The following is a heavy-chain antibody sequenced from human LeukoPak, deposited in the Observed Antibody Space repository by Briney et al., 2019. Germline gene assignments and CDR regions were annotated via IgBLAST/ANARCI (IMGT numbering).Heavy chain of an antibody. J-gene: IGHJ4*02. D-gene: IGHD3-16*01. CDR1: GGSISSYY. V-gene: IGHV4-59*08. CDR2: IYYSGSS. Sequence: SETLSLTCTVSGGSISSYYWSWIRQPPGKGLEWIGYIYYSGSSHYNPSLKSRVSISVDRSKNQFSLKLSSVTAADTAVYYCARHEFGSLNFDYWGQGILVTVSS. CDR3: ARHEFGSLNFDY.